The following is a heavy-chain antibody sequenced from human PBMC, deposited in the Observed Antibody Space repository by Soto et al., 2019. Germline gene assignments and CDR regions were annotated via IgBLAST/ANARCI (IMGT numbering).Heavy chain of an antibody. CDR1: GYTFTSYD. CDR3: ARGSRSGYLACDS. V-gene: IGHV1-8*01. Sequence: QVQLVQSGAEVKKPGASVKVSCKTSGYTFTSYDINWVRHATGQGLEWMGWMNPNTGNTGYAQKFQGRVTMTRNTSISTAYMELSSLRSEDTAVYFCARGSRSGYLACDSWGQGTRVTVSS. J-gene: IGHJ5*01. D-gene: IGHD3-3*01. CDR2: MNPNTGNT.